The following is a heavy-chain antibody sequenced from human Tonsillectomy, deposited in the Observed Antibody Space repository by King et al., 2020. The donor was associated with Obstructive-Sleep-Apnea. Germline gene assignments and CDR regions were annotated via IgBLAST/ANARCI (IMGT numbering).Heavy chain of an antibody. CDR1: GGSVSSSSFY. J-gene: IGHJ6*02. CDR3: VCEPGNYYESSGPQYHYYYGMDV. D-gene: IGHD3-22*01. CDR2: IFYTGNT. V-gene: IGHV4-39*07. Sequence: QLQLQESGPGLVKPSETLSLTCSVSGGSVSSSSFYWGWIRQPPGKGLEWIGSIFYTGNTYYNPSLKSRLTMSVDTSQNQFSLNLNSVTAADTAVYYCVCEPGNYYESSGPQYHYYYGMDVWGQGTTVTVSS.